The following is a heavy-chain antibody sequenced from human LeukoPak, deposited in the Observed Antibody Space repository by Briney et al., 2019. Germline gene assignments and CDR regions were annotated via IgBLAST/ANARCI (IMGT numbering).Heavy chain of an antibody. Sequence: SETLSLTCTVSGGSISSYYWSWIRQPAGKGLEWIGRIYTSGSTNYNPSLKSRVTMSVDTSKNQFSLKLSSVTAADTAVYYCARGYITMIGSDAFDIWGQGTMVTVSS. D-gene: IGHD3-22*01. CDR2: IYTSGST. V-gene: IGHV4-4*07. CDR3: ARGYITMIGSDAFDI. CDR1: GGSISSYY. J-gene: IGHJ3*02.